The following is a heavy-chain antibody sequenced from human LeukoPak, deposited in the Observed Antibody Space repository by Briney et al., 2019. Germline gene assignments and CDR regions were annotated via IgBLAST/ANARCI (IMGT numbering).Heavy chain of an antibody. CDR2: IYYSGST. V-gene: IGHV4-39*07. CDR1: GGSISSSSYY. CDR3: ARTTEGGYIYDYFYYCYMDV. D-gene: IGHD5-18*01. J-gene: IGHJ6*03. Sequence: SETLSLTCTVSGGSISSSSYYWGWIRQPPGKGLEWIGSIYYSGSTYYNPSLKSRVTISVDTSKNQFSLKLSSVTAADTAVYYCARTTEGGYIYDYFYYCYMDVWGKGTTVTISS.